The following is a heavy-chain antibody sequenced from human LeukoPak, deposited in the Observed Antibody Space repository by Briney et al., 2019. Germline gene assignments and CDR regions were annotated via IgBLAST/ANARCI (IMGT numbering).Heavy chain of an antibody. CDR1: GGTFSSCA. Sequence: GASVKVSCKASGGTFSSCAISWVRQAPGQGLEWMGRIIPIFGTANYAQKFQGRVTITTDESTSTAYMELSSLRSEDTAVYYCARLTVWGSYRYDPWGQGTLVTVSS. D-gene: IGHD3-16*02. CDR2: IIPIFGTA. J-gene: IGHJ5*02. V-gene: IGHV1-69*05. CDR3: ARLTVWGSYRYDP.